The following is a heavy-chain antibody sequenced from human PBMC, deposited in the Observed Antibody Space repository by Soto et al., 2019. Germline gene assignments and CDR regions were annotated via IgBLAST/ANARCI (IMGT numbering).Heavy chain of an antibody. J-gene: IGHJ3*02. V-gene: IGHV1-2*04. CDR1: GYTFTGYY. D-gene: IGHD2-2*01. CDR3: ARAWGASNDIVVVPAAMAPHAFDI. Sequence: ASVNVSCKASGYTFTGYYVHWVRQAPGQGLEWMGWINPNSGGTNYAQKFQGWVTMTRDTSISTAYMELSRLRSDDTAVYYCARAWGASNDIVVVPAAMAPHAFDIWGQGTMVTVSS. CDR2: INPNSGGT.